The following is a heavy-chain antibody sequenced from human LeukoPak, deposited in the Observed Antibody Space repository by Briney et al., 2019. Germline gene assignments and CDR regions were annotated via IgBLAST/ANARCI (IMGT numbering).Heavy chain of an antibody. Sequence: AGGSLRLSCAASGFTFSSYAMSWVRQAPGQGLDLVSAISDSGGSTYDADSVKGRFTISRDNSKNTLYLQMNSLRAEDTAVYYCAKDTSIGRYCTNGVCSPFDYWGQGTLVTVSS. D-gene: IGHD2-8*01. CDR1: GFTFSSYA. J-gene: IGHJ4*02. CDR3: AKDTSIGRYCTNGVCSPFDY. V-gene: IGHV3-23*01. CDR2: ISDSGGST.